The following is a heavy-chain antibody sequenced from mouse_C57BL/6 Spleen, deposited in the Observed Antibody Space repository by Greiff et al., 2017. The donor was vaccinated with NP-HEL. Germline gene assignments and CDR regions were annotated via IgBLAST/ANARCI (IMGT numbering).Heavy chain of an antibody. CDR1: GYAFSSYW. CDR2: IYPGDGDT. CDR3: ARVRAYLNYFDY. D-gene: IGHD5-5*01. V-gene: IGHV1-80*01. J-gene: IGHJ2*01. Sequence: VQLQQSGAELVKPGASVKISCKASGYAFSSYWMNWVKQRPGKGLEWIGQIYPGDGDTNYNGKFKGKATLTADKSSSTAYMQLSSLTSEDSAVYFCARVRAYLNYFDYWGQGTTLTVSS.